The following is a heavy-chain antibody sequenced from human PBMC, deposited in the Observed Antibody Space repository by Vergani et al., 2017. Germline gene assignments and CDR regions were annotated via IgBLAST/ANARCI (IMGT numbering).Heavy chain of an antibody. J-gene: IGHJ4*02. CDR3: ARGYSDYVWVSYRYPPYSFDY. V-gene: IGHV1-2*02. D-gene: IGHD3-16*02. Sequence: QVQLVQSGAEVKKPGASVKVSCKASGYTFTGYYMHWVRQAPGQGLEWMGWINPNSGGTNYAQKFQGRVTMTRDTSISTAYMELSRLRSDDTAVYYFARGYSDYVWVSYRYPPYSFDYWGQGTLVTVSS. CDR1: GYTFTGYY. CDR2: INPNSGGT.